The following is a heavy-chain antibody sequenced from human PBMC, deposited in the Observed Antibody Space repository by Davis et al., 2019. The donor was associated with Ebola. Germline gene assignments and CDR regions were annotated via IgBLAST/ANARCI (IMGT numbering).Heavy chain of an antibody. CDR2: INHSGST. Sequence: SETLSLTCAVYGGSFSGYYWSWIRQPPGKGLEWIGEINHSGSTNYNPSLKSRVTISVDRSKNQFSLKLSSVTAADTAVYYCARDDFWSGYYGVYYGMDVWGQGTTVTVSS. CDR1: GGSFSGYY. J-gene: IGHJ6*02. D-gene: IGHD3-3*01. V-gene: IGHV4-34*01. CDR3: ARDDFWSGYYGVYYGMDV.